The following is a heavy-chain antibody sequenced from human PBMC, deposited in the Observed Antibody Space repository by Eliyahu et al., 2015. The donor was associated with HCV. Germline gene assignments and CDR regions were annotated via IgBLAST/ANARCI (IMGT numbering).Heavy chain of an antibody. V-gene: IGHV4-59*08. CDR3: ARLDCSGGSCSPWYAFDI. D-gene: IGHD2-15*01. Sequence: QVQLQESGPGLVKPSETLSLTCTVSGGSISSYYWSWIRQPPGKGLEWIGYIYYSGSTNYNPSLKSRVTISVDTSKNQFSLKLSXVTAADTAVYYCARLDCSGGSCSPWYAFDIWGQGTMVTVSS. CDR2: IYYSGST. CDR1: GGSISSYY. J-gene: IGHJ3*02.